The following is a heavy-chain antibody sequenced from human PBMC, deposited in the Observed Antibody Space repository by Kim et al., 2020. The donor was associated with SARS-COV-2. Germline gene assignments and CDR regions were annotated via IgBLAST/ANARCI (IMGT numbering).Heavy chain of an antibody. Sequence: SETLSLTCAVYGGSFSGYYWSWIRQPPGKGLEWIGEINHSGSTNYNPSLKSRVTISVDTSKNQFSLKLRSVTAPDTAVYDCSRGDPQLGCIDYLCRGTL. V-gene: IGHV4-34*01. CDR2: INHSGST. D-gene: IGHD7-27*01. CDR1: GGSFSGYY. J-gene: IGHJ4*02. CDR3: SRGDPQLGCIDY.